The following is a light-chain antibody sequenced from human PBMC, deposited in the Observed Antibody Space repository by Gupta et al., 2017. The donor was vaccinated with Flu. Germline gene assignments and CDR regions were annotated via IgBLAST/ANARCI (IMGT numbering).Light chain of an antibody. Sequence: VSPGEPASISCRSSQSLLHSSGHNCLDWYLQKPGQPPQLLIYLASSRASGVPDRFSGRGSGTNFTLKIGTVGAEDVGVYYCRQTLQTPWTFGQGTKVEI. CDR1: QSLLHSSGHNC. V-gene: IGKV2-28*01. CDR3: RQTLQTPWT. CDR2: LAS. J-gene: IGKJ1*01.